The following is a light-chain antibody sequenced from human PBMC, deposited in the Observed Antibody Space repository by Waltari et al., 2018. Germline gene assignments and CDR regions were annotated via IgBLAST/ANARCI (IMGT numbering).Light chain of an antibody. V-gene: IGLV8-61*01. J-gene: IGLJ3*02. CDR1: ACLVTARTY. Sequence: QPVVSQEPSFSVSPGGTVTLTYCLSACLVTARTYSSKYQRTAGQGPRTLISRTITHSSGFPYRVSGAILGNQAAHTLTRAQVEDEADYYWLISMQMGSGILVFGGGTRLTV. CDR2: RTI. CDR3: LISMQMGSGILV.